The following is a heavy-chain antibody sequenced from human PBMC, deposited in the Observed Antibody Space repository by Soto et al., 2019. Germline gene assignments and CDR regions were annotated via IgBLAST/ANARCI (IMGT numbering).Heavy chain of an antibody. Sequence: QVTVKESGPVLVKPTETRTLTCTVSGFSLSNAGLGVSWIRQPPGKALEWLAHIFSNDEKSYSTSLKSRLTISKGTSKSQVVLTMTNMDPVDTATYYCASTYSSSWYWFDPWGQGTLVTVSS. CDR3: ASTYSSSWYWFDP. V-gene: IGHV2-26*04. D-gene: IGHD6-13*01. CDR2: IFSNDEK. CDR1: GFSLSNAGLG. J-gene: IGHJ5*02.